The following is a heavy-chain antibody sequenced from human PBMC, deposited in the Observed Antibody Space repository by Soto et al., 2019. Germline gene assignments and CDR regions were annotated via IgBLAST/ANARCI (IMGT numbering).Heavy chain of an antibody. Sequence: ASVKVSCKASGYTFTSYAMHWVRQAPGQRLEWMGWINAGNGNTKYSQKFQGRVTITRDTSASTAYMELSSLRSEDTAVYYCAGAGNDYKMRYFDYWGQGTLVTVSS. D-gene: IGHD4-4*01. CDR2: INAGNGNT. CDR1: GYTFTSYA. J-gene: IGHJ4*02. CDR3: AGAGNDYKMRYFDY. V-gene: IGHV1-3*01.